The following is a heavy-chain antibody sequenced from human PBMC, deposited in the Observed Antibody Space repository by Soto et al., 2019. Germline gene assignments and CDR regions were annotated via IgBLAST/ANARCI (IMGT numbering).Heavy chain of an antibody. D-gene: IGHD3-3*01. CDR1: GGSIRSADYH. V-gene: IGHV4-31*01. J-gene: IGHJ4*02. CDR3: ARAPQRFWSWYWNGYVFDY. Sequence: VPLQEPGPGLLTPSQTLSLTCTVSGGSIRSADYHWGWIRQFPGKGLEWIGNTVYSGGTHKNPALKCLVNISVDTSQNQFSLGMTSLTAADTAVYYCARAPQRFWSWYWNGYVFDYWGQGAPVSVSS. CDR2: TVYSGGT.